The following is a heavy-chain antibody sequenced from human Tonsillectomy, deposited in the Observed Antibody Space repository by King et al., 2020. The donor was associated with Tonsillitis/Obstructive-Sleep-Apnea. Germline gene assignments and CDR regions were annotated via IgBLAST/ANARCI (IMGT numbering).Heavy chain of an antibody. V-gene: IGHV3-11*05. J-gene: IGHJ5*02. CDR2: ISSSSSYT. CDR3: AGEGVEVPS. D-gene: IGHD2-2*01. CDR1: GFTFSDYY. Sequence: VQLVESGGGLVKPGGSLRLSCTSSGFTFSDYYMSWIRQAPGKGLEWVLYISSSSSYTNYADSVKGRFTISRDNAKNSLYLQMNSLRAEDTAVYYCAGEGVEVPSWGQGTLVTVSS.